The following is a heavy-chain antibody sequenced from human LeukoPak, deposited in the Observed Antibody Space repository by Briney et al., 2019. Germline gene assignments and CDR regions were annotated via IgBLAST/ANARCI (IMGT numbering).Heavy chain of an antibody. CDR3: AKDRYFDSYGFLFDS. V-gene: IGHV3-30*18. Sequence: GGSLRLSCATSGFTFSDYGMHWVRQAPGKGLEWVAVILYDGSNKYYADSVKGRFTFSRDNSKNTLYLQMNSLRAEDTAVYYCAKDRYFDSYGFLFDSWGQGTLVAVSS. CDR1: GFTFSDYG. J-gene: IGHJ4*02. D-gene: IGHD3-22*01. CDR2: ILYDGSNK.